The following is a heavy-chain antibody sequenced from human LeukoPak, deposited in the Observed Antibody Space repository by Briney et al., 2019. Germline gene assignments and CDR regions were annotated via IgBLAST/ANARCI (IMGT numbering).Heavy chain of an antibody. CDR1: GFTFSRYW. CDR2: IREDGSEK. V-gene: IGHV3-7*01. Sequence: GGSLRLSCAASGFTFSRYWMDWVRQAPGKGLEWVANIREDGSEKYYVDSVKGRFTISRDNTKNLLYLEMSSLRAEDTAVYYCGVVYWGQGTLVTVSS. CDR3: GVVY. J-gene: IGHJ4*02.